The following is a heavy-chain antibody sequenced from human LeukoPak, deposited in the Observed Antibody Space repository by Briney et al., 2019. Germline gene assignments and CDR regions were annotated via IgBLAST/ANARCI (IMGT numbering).Heavy chain of an antibody. Sequence: SETLSLTCVVSGSSISSGYSWGWIRQTPGKGLEWIGSIYHSGSTYYKPSLKSRVTISVDTSKNQFSLKLTSVTAADTAVYYCARVRDGDYCDYWGQGLLDSVSS. CDR2: IYHSGST. CDR1: GSSISSGYS. V-gene: IGHV4-38-2*01. D-gene: IGHD4-17*01. CDR3: ARVRDGDYCDY. J-gene: IGHJ4*02.